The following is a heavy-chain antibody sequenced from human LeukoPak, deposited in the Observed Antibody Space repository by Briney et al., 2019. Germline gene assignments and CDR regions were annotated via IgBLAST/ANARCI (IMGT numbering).Heavy chain of an antibody. D-gene: IGHD3-10*02. V-gene: IGHV3-7*01. CDR3: AELGITMIGGV. J-gene: IGHJ6*04. CDR1: GFTFSPYW. Sequence: PGGSLRLSCAASGFTFSPYWMNWVRQAPGKGLEWVASIKPDGSEKYYVDSVKGRFTISRDNAKNSLYLQMNSLRAEDTAVYYCAELGITMIGGVWGKGTTVTISS. CDR2: IKPDGSEK.